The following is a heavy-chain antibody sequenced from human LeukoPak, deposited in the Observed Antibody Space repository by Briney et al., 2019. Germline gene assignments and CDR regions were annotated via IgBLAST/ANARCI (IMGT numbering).Heavy chain of an antibody. V-gene: IGHV3-33*01. Sequence: NPGRSLRLSCAASGFTFSSYGMHWVRQAPGKGLEWVAVIWYDGSKTHYADSVKGRFTISRDNSKLYLQMNRLRAEDTAVYYCAREGSGSYDFDYWGQGTLVTVSS. CDR1: GFTFSSYG. J-gene: IGHJ4*02. D-gene: IGHD1-26*01. CDR2: IWYDGSKT. CDR3: AREGSGSYDFDY.